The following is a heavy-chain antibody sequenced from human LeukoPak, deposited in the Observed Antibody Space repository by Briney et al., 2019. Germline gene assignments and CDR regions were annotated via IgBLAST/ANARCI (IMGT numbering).Heavy chain of an antibody. D-gene: IGHD3-22*01. CDR2: INADNGNT. CDR1: GYTFTSYA. CDR3: ARAMAYYDSSGPNDAFDI. V-gene: IGHV1-3*03. Sequence: ASVKVSCKASGYTFTSYAMHWVRQAPGQRLEWMGWINADNGNTKYSQEFQGRVTITRDTSASTAYMELSSLRSEDMAVYYCARAMAYYDSSGPNDAFDIWGQGTMVTVSS. J-gene: IGHJ3*02.